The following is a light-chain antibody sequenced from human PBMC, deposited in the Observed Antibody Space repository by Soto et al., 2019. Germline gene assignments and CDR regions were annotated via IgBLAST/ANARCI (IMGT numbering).Light chain of an antibody. CDR1: QVISTS. Sequence: AMQLTQPPSFLSQSIGEGVTIPSRASQVISTSLAWYQVKPGKAAKNLIYAASTLESGVPSRFSSSGSGADFTLTISSLQPEESATYYCQHLNNYPTFGQGTRLEIK. J-gene: IGKJ5*01. V-gene: IGKV1D-13*01. CDR2: AAS. CDR3: QHLNNYPT.